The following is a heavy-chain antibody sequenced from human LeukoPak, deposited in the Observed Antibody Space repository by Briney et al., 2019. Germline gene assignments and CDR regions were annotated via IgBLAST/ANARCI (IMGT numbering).Heavy chain of an antibody. CDR2: IIPIFGIA. CDR3: ARLGAYSGSYQTYNWFDP. V-gene: IGHV1-69*04. J-gene: IGHJ5*02. CDR1: GGTFSSYA. D-gene: IGHD1-26*01. Sequence: SVKGSCKASGGTFSSYAISWVRQAPGQGLEWMGRIIPIFGIANYAQKFQGRVTITADKSTSTAYMELSSLRSEDTAVYYCARLGAYSGSYQTYNWFDPWGQGTLVTVSS.